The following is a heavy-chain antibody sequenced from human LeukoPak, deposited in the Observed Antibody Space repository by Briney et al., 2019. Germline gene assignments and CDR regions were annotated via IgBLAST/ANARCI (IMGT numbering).Heavy chain of an antibody. Sequence: GGSLRLSCAASGFTFSSYWMSWVRQAPGKGLEWVANIKQDGSEKDYVDSVKGRFTISRDNAKNSLYLQMNSLRAEDTAVYYCARDPDSSGSGWYYLDYWGQGSLVTVSS. CDR1: GFTFSSYW. V-gene: IGHV3-7*01. CDR3: ARDPDSSGSGWYYLDY. CDR2: IKQDGSEK. J-gene: IGHJ4*02. D-gene: IGHD6-19*01.